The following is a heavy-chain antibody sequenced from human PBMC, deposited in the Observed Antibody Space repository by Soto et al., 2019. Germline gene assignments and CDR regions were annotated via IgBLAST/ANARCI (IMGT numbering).Heavy chain of an antibody. CDR1: GGSISSYY. Sequence: QVQLQESGPGLVKPSETLSLTCIVSGGSISSYYWSWIRQPPGKGLEWIGYIYYSGTTNYNPSLKSRVTISVDTSKNQFSLNLSSVTAADTAVYYCARHPPNTAAFEIWGQGTVVTVSS. V-gene: IGHV4-59*08. CDR3: ARHPPNTAAFEI. J-gene: IGHJ3*02. CDR2: IYYSGTT.